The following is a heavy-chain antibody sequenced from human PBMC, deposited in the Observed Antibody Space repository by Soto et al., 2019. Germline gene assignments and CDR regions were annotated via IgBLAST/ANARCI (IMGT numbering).Heavy chain of an antibody. Sequence: SETLSLTCAVYGGSFSGYYWSWIRQPPGKGLEWIGEINHSGSTNYNPSLKSRVTISVDTSKNQFSPKLSSVTAADTAVYYCARGPRGTVTIAYYYYMVGWGKGTTVNV. J-gene: IGHJ6*03. D-gene: IGHD4-4*01. CDR1: GGSFSGYY. CDR3: ARGPRGTVTIAYYYYMVG. V-gene: IGHV4-34*01. CDR2: INHSGST.